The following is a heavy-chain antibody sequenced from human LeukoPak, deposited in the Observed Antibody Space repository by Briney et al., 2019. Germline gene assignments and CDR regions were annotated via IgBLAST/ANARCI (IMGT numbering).Heavy chain of an antibody. CDR2: INHSGST. CDR1: GGSFSGYY. Sequence: PSETLSLTCAVYGGSFSGYYWSWIRQPPGKGLEWIGEINHSGSTNYNPSLKSRVTISVDTSKNQFSLKLSSVTAADTAVYYCARVGYSSSWDPYYYYMDVWGKGTTVTVSS. D-gene: IGHD6-13*01. V-gene: IGHV4-34*01. J-gene: IGHJ6*03. CDR3: ARVGYSSSWDPYYYYMDV.